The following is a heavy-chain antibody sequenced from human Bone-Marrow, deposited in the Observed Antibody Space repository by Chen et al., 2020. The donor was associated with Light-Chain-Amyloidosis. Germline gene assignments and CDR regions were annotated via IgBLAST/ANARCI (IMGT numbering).Heavy chain of an antibody. V-gene: IGHV2-5*02. Sequence: QITLKESGPTLVKPSQTLTLTCTFSGFSLSTSGVGVGWIRQPPGKALEWLALIYWDDDKRYSPSLKSRLTITEDTSKNQVVLIMTNMDPVDTATYYCAHRLKVQGVIGFDYWGQGILVTVSS. J-gene: IGHJ4*02. D-gene: IGHD3-10*01. CDR1: GFSLSTSGVG. CDR2: IYWDDDK. CDR3: AHRLKVQGVIGFDY.